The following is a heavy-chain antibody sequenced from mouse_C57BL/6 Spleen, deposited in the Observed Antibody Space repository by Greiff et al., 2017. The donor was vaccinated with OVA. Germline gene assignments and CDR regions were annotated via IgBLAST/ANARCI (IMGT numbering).Heavy chain of an antibody. V-gene: IGHV1-50*01. CDR1: GYTFTRYW. CDR2: IDPSDSYT. D-gene: IGHD2-3*01. J-gene: IGHJ2*01. Sequence: VQLQQPGAELVKPGASVKLSCKASGYTFTRYWMQWVKQRPGQGLEWIGEIDPSDSYTNYNQKFKGKATLTVDTSSSTAYMQLSSLTSEDSAVYYCARLGGYYEFDYWGQGTTLTVSS. CDR3: ARLGGYYEFDY.